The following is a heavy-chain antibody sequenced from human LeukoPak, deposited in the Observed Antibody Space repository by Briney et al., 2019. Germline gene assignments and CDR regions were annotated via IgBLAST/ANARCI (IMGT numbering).Heavy chain of an antibody. CDR2: INHSGRT. J-gene: IGHJ5*02. CDR1: GGSFSGYY. V-gene: IGHV4-34*01. CDR3: AREAKDIVVVVAAYNWFDP. Sequence: SETLSLTCAVYGGSFSGYYWSWIRQPPGKGLEWIGEINHSGRTNYNPSLKSRVTISVDTSKNQFSLKLSSVTAADTAVYYCAREAKDIVVVVAAYNWFDPWGQGTLVTVSS. D-gene: IGHD2-15*01.